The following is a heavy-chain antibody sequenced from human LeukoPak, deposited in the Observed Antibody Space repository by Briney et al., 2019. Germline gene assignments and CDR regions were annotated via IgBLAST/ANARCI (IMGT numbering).Heavy chain of an antibody. Sequence: GGSLRLSCAASGFTFSSYAMRWVRQAPGKGLEWVSAISGRGGSTYYADSVKGRFTISRDNSKNTLYLQMNSLRAEDTAVYYCAKDRGEYSSASEIHYWGQGTLVTVSS. V-gene: IGHV3-23*01. CDR3: AKDRGEYSSASEIHY. CDR1: GFTFSSYA. D-gene: IGHD6-6*01. CDR2: ISGRGGST. J-gene: IGHJ4*02.